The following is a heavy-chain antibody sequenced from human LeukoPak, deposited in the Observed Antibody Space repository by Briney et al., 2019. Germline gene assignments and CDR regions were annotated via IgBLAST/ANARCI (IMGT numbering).Heavy chain of an antibody. Sequence: GGSLRLSCAASGFTFDDYAMPWVRQAPGKGLEWVSGISWNSGSIGYADSVKGRFTISGDNAKNSLYLQMNSLRAEDTALYYCAKDDGYCSGGSCFAFDIWGQGTMVTVSS. D-gene: IGHD2-15*01. CDR1: GFTFDDYA. V-gene: IGHV3-9*01. J-gene: IGHJ3*02. CDR3: AKDDGYCSGGSCFAFDI. CDR2: ISWNSGSI.